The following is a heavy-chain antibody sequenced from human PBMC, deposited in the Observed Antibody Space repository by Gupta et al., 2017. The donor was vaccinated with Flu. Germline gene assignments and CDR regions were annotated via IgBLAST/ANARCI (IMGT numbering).Heavy chain of an antibody. J-gene: IGHJ6*02. D-gene: IGHD2-2*01. CDR3: AKDLSSTSLLRLMDV. Sequence: QVQLVESGGGVVQPGRSLRLPCAASGFTFSSYGMHWVRQAPGKGLEWVAVISYDGSNKYYADSMKGRFTISRDNSKNTLYLQMNSLRAEDTAVYYCAKDLSSTSLLRLMDVWGQGTTVTVSS. V-gene: IGHV3-30*18. CDR1: GFTFSSYG. CDR2: ISYDGSNK.